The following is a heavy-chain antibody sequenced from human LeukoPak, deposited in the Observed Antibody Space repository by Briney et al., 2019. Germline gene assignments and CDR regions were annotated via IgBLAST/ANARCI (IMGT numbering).Heavy chain of an antibody. CDR3: AKNGDYSGWRLTFES. D-gene: IGHD6-19*01. V-gene: IGHV3-23*01. J-gene: IGHJ4*02. CDR1: GFTFSTFA. Sequence: GGSLRLSCAASGFTFSTFAMSWVRQAPGKGLEWVSGISGWGRDTFYTDSVKGRFIISRDNSKDTLYLQMNSLRAEDTAVYYCAKNGDYSGWRLTFESWGQGTPVTVSS. CDR2: ISGWGRDT.